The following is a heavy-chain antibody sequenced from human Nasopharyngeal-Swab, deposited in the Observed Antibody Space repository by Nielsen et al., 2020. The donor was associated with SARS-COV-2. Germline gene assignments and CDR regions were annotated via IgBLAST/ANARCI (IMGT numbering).Heavy chain of an antibody. Sequence: GESLKISCAASGFTFSSYSMNWVRQAPGKGLEWVSYISSSSSTIYYADSVKGRFTISRDNAKNSLYLQMNSLRAEDTAVYYCARDRGIAAAGTGFGNWFDPWGQGTLVTVSS. CDR3: ARDRGIAAAGTGFGNWFDP. D-gene: IGHD6-13*01. V-gene: IGHV3-48*04. CDR1: GFTFSSYS. CDR2: ISSSSSTI. J-gene: IGHJ5*02.